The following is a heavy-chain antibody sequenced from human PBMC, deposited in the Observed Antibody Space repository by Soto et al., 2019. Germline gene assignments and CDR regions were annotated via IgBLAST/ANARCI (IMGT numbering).Heavy chain of an antibody. D-gene: IGHD6-6*01. J-gene: IGHJ4*02. Sequence: QVQLQQWGAGLLKPSETLSPTCAVYGGSFSGYYWSWIRQPPGKGLEWIGEINHSGSTNYNPSLKSRVTISVDTSKNQFSLKLSSVTAADTAVYYCARGGPRAARPGFDYWGQGTLVTVSS. CDR3: ARGGPRAARPGFDY. V-gene: IGHV4-34*01. CDR2: INHSGST. CDR1: GGSFSGYY.